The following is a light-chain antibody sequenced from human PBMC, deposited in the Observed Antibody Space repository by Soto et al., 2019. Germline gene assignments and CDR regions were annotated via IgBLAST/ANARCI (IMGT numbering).Light chain of an antibody. Sequence: EIVLTQSPATLSLSPGERATLSCRASQSVSSYLAWYQQKPGQAPRLLIYDTSIRASGIPARFSGSGSGTDFSLTISSLQPEDSATYFCLQHNSYPRTFGQGTKVDIK. CDR1: QSVSSY. CDR2: DTS. V-gene: IGKV3-11*01. J-gene: IGKJ1*01. CDR3: LQHNSYPRT.